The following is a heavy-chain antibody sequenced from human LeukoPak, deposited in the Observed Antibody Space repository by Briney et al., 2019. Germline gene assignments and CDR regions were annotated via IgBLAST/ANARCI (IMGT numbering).Heavy chain of an antibody. CDR3: ARGLDDGYSYGLDY. Sequence: GGSLRLSCAASGFTFSSYEMNWVRQAPGKGLEWVSDISSSGTTIYYADSVKGRFTISRDNAKNSLYLQMSSLRAEDTAVYYCARGLDDGYSYGLDYWGQGTLVTVSS. D-gene: IGHD5-18*01. J-gene: IGHJ4*02. CDR1: GFTFSSYE. CDR2: ISSSGTTI. V-gene: IGHV3-48*03.